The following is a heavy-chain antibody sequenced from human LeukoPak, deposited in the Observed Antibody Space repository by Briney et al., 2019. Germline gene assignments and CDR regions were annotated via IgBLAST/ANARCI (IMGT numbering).Heavy chain of an antibody. Sequence: GRSLRLSCAASGFTFSSYGMHWVRQAPGMGLEWVAVIWYDGSNKYYADSVKGRFTISRDNSKNTLYLQMNSLRAEDTAVYYCARVNDYGDYEVDYWGQGTLVTVSS. V-gene: IGHV3-33*01. CDR3: ARVNDYGDYEVDY. CDR1: GFTFSSYG. CDR2: IWYDGSNK. J-gene: IGHJ4*02. D-gene: IGHD4-17*01.